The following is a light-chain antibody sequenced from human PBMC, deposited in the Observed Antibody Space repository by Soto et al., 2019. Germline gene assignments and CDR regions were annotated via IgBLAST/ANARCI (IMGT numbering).Light chain of an antibody. CDR1: QSISNR. V-gene: IGKV1-5*03. CDR3: QQYNPYSWT. Sequence: DIQMTQFPSTLSASVGDRVTITCRASQSISNRLAWFQQKSGEAPKILIHKVSSLESGVPSRFSGSGSGTEFTLTISSLQPDDFATYYCQQYNPYSWTFGQGTKVEIK. J-gene: IGKJ1*01. CDR2: KVS.